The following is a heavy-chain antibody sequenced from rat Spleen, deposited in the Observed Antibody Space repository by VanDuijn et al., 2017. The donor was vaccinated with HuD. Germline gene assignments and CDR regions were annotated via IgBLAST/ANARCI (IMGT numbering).Heavy chain of an antibody. D-gene: IGHD1-9*01. CDR1: GFIFNNYD. J-gene: IGHJ2*01. CDR3: ARRHYGYTDYFDY. Sequence: EVQLVESGGGLVQPGGSLQVSCAASGFIFNNYDMAWVRQTPTKGLEWVASISPSGGGTYYRDSVKGRFTVSRDNTRSTQFLQMDSLRSEDTATYYCARRHYGYTDYFDYWGQGVMVTVSS. CDR2: ISPSGGGT. V-gene: IGHV5S13*01.